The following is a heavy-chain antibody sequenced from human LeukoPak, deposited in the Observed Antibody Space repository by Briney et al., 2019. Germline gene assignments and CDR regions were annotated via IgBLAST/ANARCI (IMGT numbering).Heavy chain of an antibody. V-gene: IGHV3-7*01. CDR2: INQDGSEN. D-gene: IGHD3-10*01. Sequence: GGSLRLFCAASGFTFSTYWMTWVRQAPGKGLEWVANINQDGSENYCVDSVKGRFTISRDNAKNSLYLQMNSLRAEDTAVYYCSKGRSNHYWGQGTLVTVST. CDR3: SKGRSNHY. CDR1: GFTFSTYW. J-gene: IGHJ4*02.